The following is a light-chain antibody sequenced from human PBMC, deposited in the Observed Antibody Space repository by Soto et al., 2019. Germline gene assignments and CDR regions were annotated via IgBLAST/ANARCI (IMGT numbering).Light chain of an antibody. Sequence: EIVLTQSPGTLSLSPGERATLSCRASQSVSSDYLAWYQQRPGQAPRLLIYAASSRATGIPDRFSGSGSGTDFPLTISRLEPEDFAVYYCQQYGSTPWTFGQGTNVEI. J-gene: IGKJ1*01. V-gene: IGKV3-20*01. CDR1: QSVSSDY. CDR2: AAS. CDR3: QQYGSTPWT.